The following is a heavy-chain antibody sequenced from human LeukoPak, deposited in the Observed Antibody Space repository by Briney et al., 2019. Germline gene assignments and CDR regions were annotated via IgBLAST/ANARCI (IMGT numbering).Heavy chain of an antibody. Sequence: GGSLRLSCAASRFTFSTYGMHWVRQAPGKGLDWVAFIRNDGSIKYYADSVKGRFTISRDNSKNTLYLQMNSLRVEDTAVYYCAKDSDTATVVDYWGQGTLVTVSS. V-gene: IGHV3-30*02. CDR1: RFTFSTYG. D-gene: IGHD5-18*01. CDR2: IRNDGSIK. CDR3: AKDSDTATVVDY. J-gene: IGHJ4*02.